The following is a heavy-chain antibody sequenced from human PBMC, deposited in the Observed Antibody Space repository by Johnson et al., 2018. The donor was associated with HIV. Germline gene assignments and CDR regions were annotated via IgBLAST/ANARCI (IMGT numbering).Heavy chain of an antibody. D-gene: IGHD2-8*01. J-gene: IGHJ3*02. CDR3: AKVFGYCTNGVCLDAFDI. CDR2: ISGSGGST. Sequence: VQLVESGGGVVQPGRSLRLSCAASGFTFSSYAMSWVRQAPGKGLEWVSAISGSGGSTYYADSVKGRFTISRDNSKNTLYLQMNSLRAEDTAVYYCAKVFGYCTNGVCLDAFDIWGQGTMVTVSS. V-gene: IGHV3-23*04. CDR1: GFTFSSYA.